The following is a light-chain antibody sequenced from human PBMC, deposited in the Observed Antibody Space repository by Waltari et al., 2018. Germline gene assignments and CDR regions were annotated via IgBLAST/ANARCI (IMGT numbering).Light chain of an antibody. CDR3: AAWDDSVRGAV. CDR1: SSDIGSNL. V-gene: IGLV1-47*02. J-gene: IGLJ7*01. CDR2: STK. Sequence: HSVLTHPPSTSGTPGQRVTISCSGSSSDIGSNLVFWYRQLPRRAPKLLSYSTKRRPAGVAYRFSAPVSSMSASPAIPGLRSGEGTDYYCAAWDDSVRGAVFGGGTPWTVL.